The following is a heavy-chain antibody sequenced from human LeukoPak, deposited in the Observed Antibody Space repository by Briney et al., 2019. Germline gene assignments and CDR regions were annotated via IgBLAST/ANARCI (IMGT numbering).Heavy chain of an antibody. V-gene: IGHV1-2*02. D-gene: IGHD3-3*02. CDR3: ASISHVWSGYYTEHFDY. J-gene: IGHJ4*02. CDR2: INPNSGDT. Sequence: ASVKVSCKASGYIFTDYYMHWVRQAPGQGLEWMGWINPNSGDTNYAQKFQGRVTMTRDTSITTAYMELSSLRSDDTAVYYCASISHVWSGYYTEHFDYWGQGTLVTVSS. CDR1: GYIFTDYY.